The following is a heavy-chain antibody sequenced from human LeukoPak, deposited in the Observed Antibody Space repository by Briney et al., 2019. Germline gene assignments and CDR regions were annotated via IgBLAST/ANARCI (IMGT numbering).Heavy chain of an antibody. D-gene: IGHD3-22*01. Sequence: GGSLRLSCAASGFTFSNYGMHWVRQAPGKGLGWVAFIRNDGSNKYYADSVKGRFTISRDNSKNTLYLQMNSLRAEDTAVYYCAKGGGYYDSSGRAEYFHHWGQGTLVTVSS. J-gene: IGHJ1*01. CDR1: GFTFSNYG. CDR2: IRNDGSNK. V-gene: IGHV3-30*02. CDR3: AKGGGYYDSSGRAEYFHH.